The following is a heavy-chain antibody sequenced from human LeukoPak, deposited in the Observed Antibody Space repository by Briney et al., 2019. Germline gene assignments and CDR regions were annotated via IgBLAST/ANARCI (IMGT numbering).Heavy chain of an antibody. V-gene: IGHV1-46*01. CDR3: ARELDRHSGMDV. D-gene: IGHD3-9*01. CDR1: RYTFTSYF. CDR2: INPSGGSA. Sequence: GASVKVSCKASRYTFTSYFMHWVRQAPGQGLEWMGIINPSGGSASYAQKFQGRVTMTRDTSTSTVYMELSSLRSEDTAVYYCARELDRHSGMDVWGQGTTVTVSS. J-gene: IGHJ6*02.